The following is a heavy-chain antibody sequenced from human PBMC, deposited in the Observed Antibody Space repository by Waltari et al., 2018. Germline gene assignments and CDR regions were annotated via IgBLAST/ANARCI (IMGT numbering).Heavy chain of an antibody. V-gene: IGHV3-23*01. CDR2: ISGSGGST. J-gene: IGHJ4*02. D-gene: IGHD3-10*01. CDR1: GFPFSSYA. Sequence: EVQLLESGGGLVQPGGSLRLSCAASGFPFSSYAMSWVRQAPGKGLEWVSAISGSGGSTYYADSVKGRFTISRDNSKNTLYLQMNSLRAEDTAVYYCAKDLGYYGSGSNYFDYWGQGTLVTVSS. CDR3: AKDLGYYGSGSNYFDY.